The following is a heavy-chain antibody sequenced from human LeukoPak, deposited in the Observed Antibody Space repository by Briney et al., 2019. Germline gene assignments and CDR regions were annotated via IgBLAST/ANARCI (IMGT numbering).Heavy chain of an antibody. CDR1: GFTFSTYW. CDR3: ARDKMPGLDDAFDI. Sequence: GGSLRLSCAASGFTFSTYWMTWVRQAPGKGLEGMGNIKQDGSEKYYVDSVKGRFTISRDNTKNSLYLQMNSLRVEDTAVYYCARDKMPGLDDAFDIWGQGTMVTVSS. V-gene: IGHV3-7*01. D-gene: IGHD2-2*01. CDR2: IKQDGSEK. J-gene: IGHJ3*02.